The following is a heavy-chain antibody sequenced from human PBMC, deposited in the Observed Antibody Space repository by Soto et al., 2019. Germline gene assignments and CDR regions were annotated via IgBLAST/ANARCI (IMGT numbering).Heavy chain of an antibody. CDR1: GGSFSGYY. D-gene: IGHD3-22*01. J-gene: IGHJ5*02. V-gene: IGHV4-34*01. CDR3: ARGRLAYYYYDKGYWFDP. Sequence: PSETLSLTCAVYGGSFSGYYWSWIRQPPGKGLEWIGEINHSGSTNYNPSLKSRVTISVDTSKNQFSLKLSSVTAADTAVYYCARGRLAYYYYDKGYWFDPWGQGTLVTVSS. CDR2: INHSGST.